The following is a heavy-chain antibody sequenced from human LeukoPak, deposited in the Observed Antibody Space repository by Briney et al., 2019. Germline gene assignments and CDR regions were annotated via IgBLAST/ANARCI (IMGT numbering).Heavy chain of an antibody. Sequence: GGSLRLSCAASGFTFSDYYMSWVRQAPGKGLEWLSYISGNGGVIQYADSVKGRFTISRDNAKNLLYLQMDSLRVEDTAIYYCARDPRTVRIWGQGTLVTVSS. CDR3: ARDPRTVRI. J-gene: IGHJ4*02. D-gene: IGHD1-1*01. V-gene: IGHV3-11*04. CDR2: ISGNGGVI. CDR1: GFTFSDYY.